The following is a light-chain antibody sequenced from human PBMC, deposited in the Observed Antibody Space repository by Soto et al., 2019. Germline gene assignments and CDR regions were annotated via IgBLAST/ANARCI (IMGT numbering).Light chain of an antibody. CDR3: QQSYSTPRT. V-gene: IGKV1-39*01. CDR1: QSISSY. J-gene: IGKJ1*01. CDR2: AAS. Sequence: DLQMTQSPSSLSASVGDRVTITCRASQSISSYLNWYQQKPGKAPKLLIYAASSLQSGVPSRFSGSGSGTDLTLTLRSLQPEDGATYDGQQSYSTPRTFGQGTKGDIK.